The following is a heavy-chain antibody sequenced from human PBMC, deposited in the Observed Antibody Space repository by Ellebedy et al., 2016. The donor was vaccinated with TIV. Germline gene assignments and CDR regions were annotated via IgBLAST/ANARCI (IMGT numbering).Heavy chain of an antibody. V-gene: IGHV3-74*01. CDR3: LRAKDGPGDRSVYY. CDR2: INSDGTCT. J-gene: IGHJ4*02. Sequence: GESLKISXAASGFPFTNYWMTWVRQSPGKGLVWVSRINSDGTCTSYADFVKGRFIISRDNAKNTVYLQMNSLRAEDTAGYYWLRAKDGPGDRSVYYWGQGTPVNVPS. CDR1: GFPFTNYW. D-gene: IGHD5-24*01.